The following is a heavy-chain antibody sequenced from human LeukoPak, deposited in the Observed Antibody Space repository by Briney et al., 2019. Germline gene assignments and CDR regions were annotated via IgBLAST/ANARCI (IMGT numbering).Heavy chain of an antibody. CDR3: ARASPVPNGWFDP. J-gene: IGHJ5*02. Sequence: EASVKVSCKASGYTFTSYDINWVRQATGQGLEWMGWMNPNSGNTGYAQKFQGRVTMTRNTSISTAYMELSSLRSEDTAVYYCARASPVPNGWFDPWGQETLVTVPS. CDR1: GYTFTSYD. D-gene: IGHD4-17*01. V-gene: IGHV1-8*01. CDR2: MNPNSGNT.